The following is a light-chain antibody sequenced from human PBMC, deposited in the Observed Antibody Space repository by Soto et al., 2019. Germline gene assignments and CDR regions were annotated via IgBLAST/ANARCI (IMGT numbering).Light chain of an antibody. J-gene: IGLJ1*01. CDR1: SSDVGGYNS. Sequence: QSALTQPASVSGSPGQSITISCTGTSSDVGGYNSVSWYQQHPGKAPKLMIYDVSNWPSGVSNRFSGSKSGNTASLTISGLQAEDEADYYCSSYTGSSTPYVFGTGTKLIVL. CDR3: SSYTGSSTPYV. CDR2: DVS. V-gene: IGLV2-14*01.